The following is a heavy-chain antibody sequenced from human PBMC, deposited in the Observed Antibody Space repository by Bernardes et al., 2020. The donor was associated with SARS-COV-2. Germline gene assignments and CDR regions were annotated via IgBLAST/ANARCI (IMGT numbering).Heavy chain of an antibody. Sequence: GGSLRLSCAASGYKFDDYAIHWVRQAPGKGLEWVSVITWDGGSALYADSVKGRFTISRDNREQSVNLRMDSLRVEDSALYFCAKAPSRSNIVGFEIWGRGTMVTVSA. J-gene: IGHJ3*02. CDR2: ITWDGGSA. D-gene: IGHD3-22*01. CDR3: AKAPSRSNIVGFEI. CDR1: GYKFDDYA. V-gene: IGHV3-43D*04.